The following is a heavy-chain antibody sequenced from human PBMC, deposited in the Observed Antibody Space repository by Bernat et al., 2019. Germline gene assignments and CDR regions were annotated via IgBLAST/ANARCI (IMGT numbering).Heavy chain of an antibody. V-gene: IGHV3-11*05. CDR2: ISSSSSYT. CDR3: ARADYYDSSGTDY. J-gene: IGHJ4*02. Sequence: QVQLVESGGGLVKPGGSLRLSCAASGFTFSDYYMSWIRQAPGKGLEWVSYISSSSSYTNYADSVKGRFTISRDNAKNSLYLQMNSLRAEDTAVYYCARADYYDSSGTDYWGQGTLVTVSS. CDR1: GFTFSDYY. D-gene: IGHD3-22*01.